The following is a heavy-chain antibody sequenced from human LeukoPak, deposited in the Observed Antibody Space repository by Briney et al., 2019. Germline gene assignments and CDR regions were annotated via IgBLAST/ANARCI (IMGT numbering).Heavy chain of an antibody. V-gene: IGHV4-31*03. CDR1: GGSISSGGYY. CDR3: ARGQLLRTDAFDI. Sequence: PSETLSLTCTVSGGSISSGGYYWSWIRQHPGKGLEWIGYIYYSGSTYYNPSLKSRVTISVDTSKNQFSLKLSSVTAADTAVYYCARGQLLRTDAFDIWGQGTMVTVSS. CDR2: IYYSGST. D-gene: IGHD3-3*01. J-gene: IGHJ3*02.